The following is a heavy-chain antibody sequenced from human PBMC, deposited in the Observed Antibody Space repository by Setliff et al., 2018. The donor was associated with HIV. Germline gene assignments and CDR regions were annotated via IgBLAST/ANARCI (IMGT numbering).Heavy chain of an antibody. CDR2: INSYNGKT. J-gene: IGHJ6*02. Sequence: ASVKVSCKASGYTFTRYGVNWVRQAPGQGLEWRGWINSYNGKTEFAQKFQVSCTLTTDTPTTTAFMELRSLKADDTGIYSCSRSGVPPYYYSGLDVWGPGTTVTVSS. CDR3: SRSGVPPYYYSGLDV. D-gene: IGHD3-16*01. V-gene: IGHV1-18*04. CDR1: GYTFTRYG.